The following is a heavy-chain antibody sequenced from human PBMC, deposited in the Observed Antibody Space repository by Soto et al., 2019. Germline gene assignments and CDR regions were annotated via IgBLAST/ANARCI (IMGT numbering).Heavy chain of an antibody. D-gene: IGHD2-21*02. Sequence: QVQLHESGPGLVKPSQTLSLTCTVSGGSISSGGYYWTWLRQHPGKGLEWIGYIYYSGSTYYNPSLKSRVTISVDTSKNQFSPKLSSVTAADKSVYYCARVCGGDCHYGMDVWGQGTTVTVSS. CDR3: ARVCGGDCHYGMDV. J-gene: IGHJ6*02. CDR2: IYYSGST. CDR1: GGSISSGGYY. V-gene: IGHV4-31*03.